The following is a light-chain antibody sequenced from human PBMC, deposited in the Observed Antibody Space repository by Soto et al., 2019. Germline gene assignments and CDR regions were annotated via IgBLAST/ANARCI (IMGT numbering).Light chain of an antibody. CDR1: SSDVGGYNS. CDR2: DVS. V-gene: IGLV2-14*01. CDR3: SSYASTATRV. Sequence: QSVLTQPASVSGSPGQSITISCTGTSSDVGGYNSVSWYQQHPGKAPQLMIYDVSYRPSGVSDRFSGSKSGNTASLTVSGLRAEDEADYYCSSYASTATRVFGGGTKVTV. J-gene: IGLJ3*02.